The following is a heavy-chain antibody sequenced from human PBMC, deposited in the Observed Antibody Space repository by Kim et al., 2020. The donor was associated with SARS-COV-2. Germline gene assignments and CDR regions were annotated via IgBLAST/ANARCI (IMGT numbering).Heavy chain of an antibody. CDR3: ARDGTDY. V-gene: IGHV3-74*01. CDR2: DGSST. J-gene: IGHJ4*02. Sequence: DGSSTRYADSVKGLFNSARGNAKATLYLEMTSLRGEDTAVYYCARDGTDYWGQGALVTVSS.